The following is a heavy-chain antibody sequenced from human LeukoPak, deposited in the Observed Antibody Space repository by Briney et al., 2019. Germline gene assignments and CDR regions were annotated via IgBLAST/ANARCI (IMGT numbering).Heavy chain of an antibody. CDR3: ARGGAYYDFWSGYSNFDY. J-gene: IGHJ4*02. CDR1: GGSFSGYY. Sequence: SETLSLTCAVYGGSFSGYYWSWIRQPPGKGLEWIGEINHSGSTNYNPSLKSRVTISVDTSKNQFSLKLSSVTAADTAVYYCARGGAYYDFWSGYSNFDYWGQGTLVTVSS. V-gene: IGHV4-34*01. D-gene: IGHD3-3*01. CDR2: INHSGST.